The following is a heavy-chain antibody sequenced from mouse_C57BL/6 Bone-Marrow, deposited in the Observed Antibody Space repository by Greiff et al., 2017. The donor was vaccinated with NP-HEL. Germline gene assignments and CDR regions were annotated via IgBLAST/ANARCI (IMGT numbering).Heavy chain of an antibody. Sequence: QVQLQHSGPGLVQPSQSLSITCTVSGFSLTSYGVHWVRQSPGKGLEWLGVIWSGGSTDYNAAFISRLSISKDNSKSQVFFKMNSLQADDTAIYYCARNNYGSSYDWYFDVWGTGTTVTVSS. J-gene: IGHJ1*03. CDR1: GFSLTSYG. CDR2: IWSGGST. CDR3: ARNNYGSSYDWYFDV. V-gene: IGHV2-2*01. D-gene: IGHD1-1*01.